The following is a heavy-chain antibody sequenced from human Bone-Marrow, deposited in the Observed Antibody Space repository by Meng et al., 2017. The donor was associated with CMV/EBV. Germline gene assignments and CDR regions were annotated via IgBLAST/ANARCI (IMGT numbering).Heavy chain of an antibody. Sequence: GESLKISCTASGFTFSDHYMGWVRQAPGKGLEWISYIRKGGVGMQQADFAKGRFSISRDNAKNLMFLQMNGLRAEDTAVYYCASLPHYGGNPRGTHIHWGQGTLVTVSS. V-gene: IGHV3-11*01. D-gene: IGHD4-23*01. CDR3: ASLPHYGGNPRGTHIH. CDR2: IRKGGVGM. J-gene: IGHJ4*02. CDR1: GFTFSDHY.